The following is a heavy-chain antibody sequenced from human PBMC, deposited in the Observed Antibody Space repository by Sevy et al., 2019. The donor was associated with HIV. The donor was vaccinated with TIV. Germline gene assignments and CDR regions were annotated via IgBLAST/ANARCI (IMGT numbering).Heavy chain of an antibody. CDR3: ASGSLDSTGYPFDY. Sequence: GGSLRLSCAASGFTVSDNHMNWVRQAPGKGLEWVSVIYSSDRTDYADSVRGRFTISRDNAKNSLYLQMHSLRAEDTAVYYCASGSLDSTGYPFDYWGQGTLVTVSS. V-gene: IGHV3-53*01. D-gene: IGHD3-22*01. CDR1: GFTVSDNH. J-gene: IGHJ4*02. CDR2: IYSSDRT.